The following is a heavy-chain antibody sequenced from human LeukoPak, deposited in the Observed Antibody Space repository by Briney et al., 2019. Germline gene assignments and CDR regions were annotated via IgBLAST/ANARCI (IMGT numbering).Heavy chain of an antibody. CDR1: GFTFSSYA. J-gene: IGHJ4*02. CDR3: AKSPGYYDSSGYYFVY. Sequence: GGSLRLSCAASGFTFSSYAMSWVRQAPGKGLEWVSAISGSGGSTYYADSVKGRFTISRDKSKNTLYLQMNSLRVEDTAVYYCAKSPGYYDSSGYYFVYWGQGTLVTVSS. CDR2: ISGSGGST. V-gene: IGHV3-23*01. D-gene: IGHD3-22*01.